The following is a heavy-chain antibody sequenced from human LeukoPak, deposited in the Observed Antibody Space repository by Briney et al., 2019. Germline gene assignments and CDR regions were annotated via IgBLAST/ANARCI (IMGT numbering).Heavy chain of an antibody. D-gene: IGHD1-26*01. J-gene: IGHJ6*02. CDR3: ARDGVLSGSYFSMDV. CDR2: ISSSGSTI. V-gene: IGHV3-11*01. CDR1: GFTFSDYY. Sequence: GGSLRLSCAASGFTFSDYYMSWIRQAPGKGLEWVSYISSSGSTIYYADSVKGRFTISRDNAKKSLYLQMNSLRAEDTAVYYCARDGVLSGSYFSMDVWGQGTTVTVSS.